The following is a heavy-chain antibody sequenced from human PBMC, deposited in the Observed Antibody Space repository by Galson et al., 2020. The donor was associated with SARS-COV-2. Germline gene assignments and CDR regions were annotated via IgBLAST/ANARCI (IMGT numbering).Heavy chain of an antibody. Sequence: GESLKISCAASGFTFSSYAMHWVRQAPGKGLEWVAVISYDGSNKYYADSVKGRFTISRDNSKNTLYLQMNSLRAEDTAVYYCAKDGPHDYGDYGPFDYWGQGTLVTVSS. J-gene: IGHJ4*02. CDR3: AKDGPHDYGDYGPFDY. D-gene: IGHD4-17*01. CDR1: GFTFSSYA. CDR2: ISYDGSNK. V-gene: IGHV3-30*01.